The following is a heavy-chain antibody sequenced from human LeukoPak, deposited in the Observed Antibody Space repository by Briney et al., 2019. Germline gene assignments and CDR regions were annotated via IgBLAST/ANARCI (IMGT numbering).Heavy chain of an antibody. CDR3: AKNLREHDY. D-gene: IGHD1-26*01. V-gene: IGHV3-23*01. CDR2: ISGSGGST. J-gene: IGHJ4*02. Sequence: GGSLRLSCAASGFTFATSAMTWVRQAAGKGLEWVSGISGSGGSTYHADSVNGRFTISRDNSKNILYLQMNGLRVEDTAIYYCAKNLREHDYWGQGTLVTVSS. CDR1: GFTFATSA.